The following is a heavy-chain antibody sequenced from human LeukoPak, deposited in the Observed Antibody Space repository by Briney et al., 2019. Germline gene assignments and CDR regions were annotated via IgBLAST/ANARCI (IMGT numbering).Heavy chain of an antibody. CDR1: GASISSYY. Sequence: SETLSLTCTVSGASISSYYWSWIRQPPGKGLEWIGYIYYSGSTNYNPSLKSRVTISVDTSKNQFSLKLSSVTAADTAVYYCAGSGWIYYYYYMDVWGKGTPVTVSS. V-gene: IGHV4-59*08. D-gene: IGHD6-19*01. CDR3: AGSGWIYYYYYMDV. J-gene: IGHJ6*03. CDR2: IYYSGST.